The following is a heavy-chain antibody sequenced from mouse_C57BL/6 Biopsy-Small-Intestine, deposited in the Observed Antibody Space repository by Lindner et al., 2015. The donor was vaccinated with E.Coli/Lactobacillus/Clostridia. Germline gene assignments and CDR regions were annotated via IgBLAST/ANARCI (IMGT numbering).Heavy chain of an antibody. CDR1: GYSITSDY. D-gene: IGHD1-1*01. V-gene: IGHV3-8*01. J-gene: IGHJ4*01. Sequence: VQLQESGPGLAKPSQTLSLTCSVTGYSITSDYWSWIRKFPGNKLEYMGYISYSGSTYYNPSLKSRISITRDTSKNQYYLQLNSVTTEDTATYYCARARYYGSSDYYAMDYWGQGTSVTVSS. CDR3: ARARYYGSSDYYAMDY. CDR2: ISYSGST.